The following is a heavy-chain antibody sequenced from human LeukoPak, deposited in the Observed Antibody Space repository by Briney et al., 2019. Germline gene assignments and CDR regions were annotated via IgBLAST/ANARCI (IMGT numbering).Heavy chain of an antibody. CDR3: ARLPSTVTIHFDY. D-gene: IGHD4-17*01. Sequence: SGPTLVNPTQTLTLTCTFSGFSLDTSGVGVGWIRQPPRKALEWLALIDWDDDKRYSPPLKRRLSLTKDPSKNQVVLTMPNMDPVDTATHYCARLPSTVTIHFDYWGQGTLVTVSS. CDR2: IDWDDDK. CDR1: GFSLDTSGVG. J-gene: IGHJ4*02. V-gene: IGHV2-5*02.